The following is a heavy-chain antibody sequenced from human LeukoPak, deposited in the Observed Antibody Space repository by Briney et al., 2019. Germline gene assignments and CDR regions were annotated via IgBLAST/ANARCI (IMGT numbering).Heavy chain of an antibody. V-gene: IGHV3-20*04. D-gene: IGHD5-18*01. J-gene: IGHJ4*02. Sequence: GSLRLSRAASGFISADYSMSSVPAVPGERDEWISGIFWIVGRPGYADSVKGRFTISRDNAKNTVYLQMNSLRAEDTAVYYCVRVDTLWTLDGWGQGTLVSVSS. CDR2: IFWIVGRP. CDR1: GFISADYS. CDR3: VRVDTLWTLDG.